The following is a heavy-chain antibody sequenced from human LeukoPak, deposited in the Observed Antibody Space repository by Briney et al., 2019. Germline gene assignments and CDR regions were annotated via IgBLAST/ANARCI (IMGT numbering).Heavy chain of an antibody. CDR3: VRDGGARLMWDYSSYYMDV. CDR1: GYTFTSFG. Sequence: ASVKVSCKTSGYTFTSFGFSWVRQAPGQGPEWMGWISAYNGNTNYAQKFQDRVTMTTDTSTSTAYMELRSLRSDDTAMYYCVRDGGARLMWDYSSYYMDVWGKGTTVTVSS. J-gene: IGHJ6*03. D-gene: IGHD6-6*01. CDR2: ISAYNGNT. V-gene: IGHV1-18*01.